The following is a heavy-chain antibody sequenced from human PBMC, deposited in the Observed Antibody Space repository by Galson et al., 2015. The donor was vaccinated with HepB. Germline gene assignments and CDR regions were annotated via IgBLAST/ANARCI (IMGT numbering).Heavy chain of an antibody. D-gene: IGHD6-19*01. CDR3: ARLACLRKSCSPSVREWLAPVEN. CDR1: GFTFSNYA. CDR2: ISYDGSRK. Sequence: SLRLSCAVSGFTFSNYAMHWVRQAPGKGLEWVAVISYDGSRKFYAGSVKGRFTFSRDDSKNTLYLQMNSLRTEDTAVYSCARLACLRKSCSPSVREWLAPVENWGQGTLVTVSS. J-gene: IGHJ4*02. V-gene: IGHV3-30*04.